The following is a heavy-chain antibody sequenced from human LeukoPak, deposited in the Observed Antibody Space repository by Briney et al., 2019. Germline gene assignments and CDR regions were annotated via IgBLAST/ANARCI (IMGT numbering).Heavy chain of an antibody. J-gene: IGHJ6*02. CDR1: GFTFSSYS. D-gene: IGHD6-13*01. Sequence: GGSLRLSCAASGFTFSSYSMSWVRQAPGKGLEWVSSISSSSSYIYYADSVKGRFTISRDNAKNSLYLQMNSLRAEDTAVYYCARALDSSSWYGPYYYYYGMDVWGQGTTVTVSS. CDR2: ISSSSSYI. CDR3: ARALDSSSWYGPYYYYYGMDV. V-gene: IGHV3-21*01.